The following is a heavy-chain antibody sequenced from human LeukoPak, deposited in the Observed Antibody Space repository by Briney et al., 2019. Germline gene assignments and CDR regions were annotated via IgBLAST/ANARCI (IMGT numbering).Heavy chain of an antibody. V-gene: IGHV4-39*01. CDR3: ARHGHSGSGWLQWFDP. Sequence: SETLSLTCAVSGGSISSDYYYWGWIRQPPGKGLEWIGSIYYSGSTYYNPSLKSRVTIYEDTSKNQFSLKLSSVTAADTAVYCCARHGHSGSGWLQWFDPWGQGALVTVSS. CDR2: IYYSGST. J-gene: IGHJ5*02. CDR1: GGSISSDYYY. D-gene: IGHD6-25*01.